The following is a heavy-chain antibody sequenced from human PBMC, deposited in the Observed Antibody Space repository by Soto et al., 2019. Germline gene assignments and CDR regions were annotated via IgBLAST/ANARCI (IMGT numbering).Heavy chain of an antibody. V-gene: IGHV3-21*01. J-gene: IGHJ4*02. CDR1: GFTFSSYS. D-gene: IGHD3-22*01. Sequence: GGSLRLSCADFGFTFSSYSMNLVSQAPGKGLEWVSSISSSSSSIYYADSVKGRFTISRDDAKNSLYLQMNSLRAEDTAVYYCARDYSSGYYWDDYWGEGALVTGSS. CDR3: ARDYSSGYYWDDY. CDR2: ISSSSSSI.